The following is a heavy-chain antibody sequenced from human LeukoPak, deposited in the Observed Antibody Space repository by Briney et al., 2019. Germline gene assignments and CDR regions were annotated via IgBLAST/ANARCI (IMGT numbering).Heavy chain of an antibody. CDR2: ISDGGTRT. V-gene: IGHV3-23*01. CDR3: AKQGENSGWGSFDH. CDR1: GFTFSTYE. Sequence: PGGSLRLSCAASGFTFSTYEMNWVRQAPGKGLDWVSTISDGGTRTYYADSVGGRFTISRDNSKNTHYLQMDSLRVEDTAIYYCAKQGENSGWGSFDHWGQGILVTVSS. D-gene: IGHD6-19*01. J-gene: IGHJ4*02.